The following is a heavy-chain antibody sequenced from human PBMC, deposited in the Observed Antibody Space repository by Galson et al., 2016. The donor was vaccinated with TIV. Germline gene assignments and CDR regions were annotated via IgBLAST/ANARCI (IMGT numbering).Heavy chain of an antibody. J-gene: IGHJ5*02. Sequence: SVKVSCKASGVTFSYFAFSWVRQAPGQWLEWMGGIVPMFGTTNYAQKFQGRVTISADESTTTAYLELSSLRSEDTTVYYCARGRVIYDSSGYFLFDHWGQGTLVTVSS. D-gene: IGHD3-22*01. CDR2: IVPMFGTT. CDR3: ARGRVIYDSSGYFLFDH. CDR1: GVTFSYFA. V-gene: IGHV1-69*13.